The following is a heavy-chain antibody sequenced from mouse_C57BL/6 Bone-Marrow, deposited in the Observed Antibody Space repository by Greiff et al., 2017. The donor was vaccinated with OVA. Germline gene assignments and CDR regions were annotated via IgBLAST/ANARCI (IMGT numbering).Heavy chain of an antibody. J-gene: IGHJ1*03. Sequence: DVKLVESGGGLVQSGRSLRLSCATSGFTFSDFYMEWVRQAPGKGLEWIAASRNKANDYTTEYSASVTGRFIVSRDTSQSILYLQMNALRAEDTAIYYCARDGGFYYGSSYWYFDVWGTGTTVTVSS. CDR2: SRNKANDYTT. CDR3: ARDGGFYYGSSYWYFDV. V-gene: IGHV7-1*01. CDR1: GFTFSDFY. D-gene: IGHD1-1*01.